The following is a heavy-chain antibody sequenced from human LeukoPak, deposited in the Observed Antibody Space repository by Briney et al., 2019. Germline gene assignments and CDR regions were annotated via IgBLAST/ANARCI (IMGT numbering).Heavy chain of an antibody. CDR1: GGSISSSGYY. CDR2: IYYSGST. V-gene: IGHV4-39*01. CDR3: ASLQLENTVDNY. Sequence: ASETLPLTCTVSGGSISSSGYYWGWVRQPPGKGLEWIGSIYYSGSTYYNPSLKSRVSISVDTSKNQFSLKLSSVTAADTAVYFCASLQLENTVDNYWGQGTLVTVSS. J-gene: IGHJ4*02. D-gene: IGHD4-23*01.